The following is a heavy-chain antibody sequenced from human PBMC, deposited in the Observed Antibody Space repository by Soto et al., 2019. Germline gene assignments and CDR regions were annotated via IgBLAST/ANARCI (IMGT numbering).Heavy chain of an antibody. V-gene: IGHV6-1*01. CDR3: AGDSWNYEGVAFDI. Sequence: SQTLSLTCAISGDSVSSNSAAWNWIRQSPSRGLEWLGRTYYRSKWYNDYAVSVKSRITINPDTSKNQFSLQLNSVTPEDTVVYYCAGDSWNYEGVAFDIWGQGTMVTVSS. CDR2: TYYRSKWYN. D-gene: IGHD1-7*01. CDR1: GDSVSSNSAA. J-gene: IGHJ3*02.